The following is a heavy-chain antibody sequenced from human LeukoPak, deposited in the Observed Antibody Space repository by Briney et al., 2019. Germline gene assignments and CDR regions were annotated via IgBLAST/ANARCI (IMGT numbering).Heavy chain of an antibody. Sequence: ASVKVSCKTSGYTFTSYVINWVRQAPGQGLEWMGWINTNTGNPTYVQGFTGRFVFSLDTSVSTAYLQISSLKPEDTAVYYCAKQGPGYCGSTSCYGVDYWGQGTLVTVSS. CDR3: AKQGPGYCGSTSCYGVDY. J-gene: IGHJ4*02. CDR2: INTNTGNP. CDR1: GYTFTSYV. D-gene: IGHD2-2*01. V-gene: IGHV7-4-1*02.